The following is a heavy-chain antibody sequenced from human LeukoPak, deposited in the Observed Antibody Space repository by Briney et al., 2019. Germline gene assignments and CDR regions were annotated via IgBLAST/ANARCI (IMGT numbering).Heavy chain of an antibody. V-gene: IGHV3-23*01. CDR1: GFTFNNYA. CDR3: VRAAPQNCYPSSCSLFDK. D-gene: IGHD2-2*01. CDR2: IMIGGDGK. Sequence: PGGSLRLSCAGSGFTFNNYAMSWVRRAPRKGLEWVSTIMIGGDGKHYADSVKGRFTISRDRSESTLFLQMDDLRADDTAVYYCVRAAPQNCYPSSCSLFDKRGQETLVTVSS. J-gene: IGHJ4*02.